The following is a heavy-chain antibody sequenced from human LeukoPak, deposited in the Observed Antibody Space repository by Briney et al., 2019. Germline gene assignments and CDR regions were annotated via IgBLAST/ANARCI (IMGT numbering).Heavy chain of an antibody. Sequence: GASVKVSCKASGYTFTGYYMHWVRQAPGQGLEWMGWINPNSGGTNYAQKFQGTVTMTRDTSISTAYMELSRLRSDDTAVYYCARQSSPRYYYYMDVWGKGTTVTVSS. CDR3: ARQSSPRYYYYMDV. D-gene: IGHD6-6*01. V-gene: IGHV1-2*02. CDR2: INPNSGGT. CDR1: GYTFTGYY. J-gene: IGHJ6*03.